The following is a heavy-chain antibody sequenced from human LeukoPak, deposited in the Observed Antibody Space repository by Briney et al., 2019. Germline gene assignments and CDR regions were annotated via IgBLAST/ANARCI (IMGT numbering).Heavy chain of an antibody. D-gene: IGHD3-10*01. J-gene: IGHJ6*03. CDR3: ARAFKRGYYYGSGSYGCYYYMDV. V-gene: IGHV1-8*02. Sequence: ASVKVSCKASGYTFTSYGISWVRQAPGQGLEWMGWMNPNSGNTGYAQKFQGRVTMTRNTSISTAYMELSSLRSEDTAVYYCARAFKRGYYYGSGSYGCYYYMDVWGKGTTVTISS. CDR1: GYTFTSYG. CDR2: MNPNSGNT.